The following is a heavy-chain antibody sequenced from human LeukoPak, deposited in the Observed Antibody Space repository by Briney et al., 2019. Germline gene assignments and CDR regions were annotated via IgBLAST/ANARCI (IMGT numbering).Heavy chain of an antibody. CDR3: AILQMTTVTSCDY. V-gene: IGHV3-30*03. Sequence: GGSLRLSCAASGFTFSSYGMHWVRQAPGKGLEWVAVISYDGSNKYYADSVKGRFTISRDNSKNTLYLQMNSLRAEDTAVYYCAILQMTTVTSCDYWGQGTLVTVSS. CDR2: ISYDGSNK. D-gene: IGHD4-17*01. CDR1: GFTFSSYG. J-gene: IGHJ4*02.